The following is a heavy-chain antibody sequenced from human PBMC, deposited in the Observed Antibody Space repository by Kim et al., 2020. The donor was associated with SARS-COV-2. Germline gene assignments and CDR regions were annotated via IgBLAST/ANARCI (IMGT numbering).Heavy chain of an antibody. Sequence: GGSLRLSCAGSGISLSRYWMHWVRQAPGKGLVWVSRISSDGTTTNYADSVKGRFTVSRDNAKNTLYLQMNSLRAEDTAMYYCVRDLLLYNWFDPWGQGTLVTVSS. CDR1: GISLSRYW. V-gene: IGHV3-74*01. CDR2: ISSDGTTT. CDR3: VRDLLLYNWFDP. J-gene: IGHJ5*02.